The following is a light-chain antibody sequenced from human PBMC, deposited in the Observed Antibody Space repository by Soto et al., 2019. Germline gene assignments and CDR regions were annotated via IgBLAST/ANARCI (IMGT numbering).Light chain of an antibody. Sequence: SYELTQPPSVSVSPGPTASITCSGDKLGDKYACWYQQKPGQSPVLVIYQDSKRPSGIPERFSGSNSGNTATLTISGTQAMDEADYYCQAWDSSTGVFGGGTQLTVL. CDR2: QDS. V-gene: IGLV3-1*01. CDR1: KLGDKY. J-gene: IGLJ3*02. CDR3: QAWDSSTGV.